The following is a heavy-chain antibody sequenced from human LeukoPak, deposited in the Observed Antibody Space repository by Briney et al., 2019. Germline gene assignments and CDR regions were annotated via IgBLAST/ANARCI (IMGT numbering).Heavy chain of an antibody. D-gene: IGHD3-22*01. V-gene: IGHV3-30*04. J-gene: IGHJ4*02. CDR1: GFTFSSYA. Sequence: SGGSLRLSCAASGFTFSSYAMHWVRQAPGKGLEWVAVISYDGSNKYYADSVKGRFTISRDNSKNTLYLQMNSLRAEDTAVYYCATYYYDSSGYRSDFDYWGQGTLVTVSS. CDR2: ISYDGSNK. CDR3: ATYYYDSSGYRSDFDY.